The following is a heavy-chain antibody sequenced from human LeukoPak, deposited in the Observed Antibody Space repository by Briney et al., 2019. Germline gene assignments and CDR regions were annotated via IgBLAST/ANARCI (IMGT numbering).Heavy chain of an antibody. CDR3: AKDERNWNYNLASQTYD. J-gene: IGHJ4*02. CDR2: ISYDGSTK. Sequence: GGSLRLSCAASGFTFSTHAMHWVRQAPGKGLEWVAVISYDGSTKFYADSVKGRFTVSRDNSKNTLYLQMSSLRAEDTAVYYCAKDERNWNYNLASQTYDWGQGTLVTVSS. D-gene: IGHD1-7*01. CDR1: GFTFSTHA. V-gene: IGHV3-30*18.